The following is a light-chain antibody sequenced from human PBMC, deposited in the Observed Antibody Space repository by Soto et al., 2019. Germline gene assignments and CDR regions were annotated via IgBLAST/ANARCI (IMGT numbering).Light chain of an antibody. V-gene: IGKV1-39*01. CDR1: QSISSK. CDR3: QQSHIPSWT. CDR2: AAS. J-gene: IGKJ1*01. Sequence: DIQMTQSPSSLSASVGDRVTITCRASQSISSKLNWYQQKPGKAPNLLIFAASSLHSGSPSRFSGSGSGTDFTLTISNLQPEDFATYFCQQSHIPSWTFGQGTKVEIK.